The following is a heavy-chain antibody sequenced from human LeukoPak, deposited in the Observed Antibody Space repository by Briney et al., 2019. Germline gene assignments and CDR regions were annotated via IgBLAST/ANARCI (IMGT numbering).Heavy chain of an antibody. V-gene: IGHV3-74*01. CDR3: ARDSAYSSTWGQFGY. D-gene: IGHD6-13*01. Sequence: GGSLRLSCAASGFTFSSYWMRGVRQAPGKGLVWVSRINSDGSSTSYADSVKGRFTISRDNAKNTLYLQMNSLRPEDTAVYYCARDSAYSSTWGQFGYWGQGTLVTVSS. CDR1: GFTFSSYW. CDR2: INSDGSST. J-gene: IGHJ4*02.